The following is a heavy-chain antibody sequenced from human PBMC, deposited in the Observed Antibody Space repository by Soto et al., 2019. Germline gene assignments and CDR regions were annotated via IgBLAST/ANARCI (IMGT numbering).Heavy chain of an antibody. CDR2: ISSSSSYI. CDR3: AKVNTEFTVTTFDY. J-gene: IGHJ4*02. D-gene: IGHD4-17*01. V-gene: IGHV3-21*04. CDR1: GFTFSSYS. Sequence: GGSLRLSCAASGFTFSSYSMNWVRQAPGKGLEWVSSISSSSSYIYYADSVKGRFTISRDNAKNSLYLQMNSLRAEDTAVYYCAKVNTEFTVTTFDYWGQGTLVTVSS.